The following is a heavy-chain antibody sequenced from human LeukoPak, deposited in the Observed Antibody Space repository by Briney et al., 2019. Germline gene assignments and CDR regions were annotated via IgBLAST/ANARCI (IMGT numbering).Heavy chain of an antibody. D-gene: IGHD4-17*01. CDR1: GFTFSSYS. CDR2: ISSSSSYI. Sequence: GGSLRLSCAASGFTFSSYSMNWVRQAPGKGLEWVSSISSSSSYIYYADSVKGRFTISRDNAKNSLSLQMNSLRAEDTVVYYCARLGDGDYDSAVDYWGQGTLVTVSS. CDR3: ARLGDGDYDSAVDY. V-gene: IGHV3-21*04. J-gene: IGHJ4*02.